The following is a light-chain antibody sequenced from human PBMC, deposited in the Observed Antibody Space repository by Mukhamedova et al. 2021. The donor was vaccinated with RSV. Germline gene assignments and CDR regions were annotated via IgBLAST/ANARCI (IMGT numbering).Light chain of an antibody. CDR2: GAS. V-gene: IGKV3D-20*02. Sequence: GERATLSCRASQSVSSSYLAWYQQKPGQAPRLLIYGASSRATGIPARFSGSGSGTDFTLTISSLEPEDFAVYYCQQRSNWQYSF. CDR3: QQRSNWQYS. J-gene: IGKJ2*03. CDR1: QSVSSSY.